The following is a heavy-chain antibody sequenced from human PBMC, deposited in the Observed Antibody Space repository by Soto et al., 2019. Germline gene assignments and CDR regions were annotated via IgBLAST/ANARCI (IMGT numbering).Heavy chain of an antibody. D-gene: IGHD6-19*01. CDR1: GYSFTSYW. J-gene: IGHJ6*02. CDR2: IYPGDSDT. Sequence: GESLKISCKGSGYSFTSYWIGWVRQMPGKGLEWMGIIYPGDSDTRYSPSFQGQVTISADKSISTAYLQWSSLKASDTAMYYCARXEQWPRDNYYYYYGMDVWGQGTTVTVSS. CDR3: ARXEQWPRDNYYYYYGMDV. V-gene: IGHV5-51*01.